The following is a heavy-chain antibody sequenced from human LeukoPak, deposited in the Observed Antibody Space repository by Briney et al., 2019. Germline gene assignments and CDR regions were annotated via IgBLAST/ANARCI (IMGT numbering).Heavy chain of an antibody. V-gene: IGHV1-8*01. D-gene: IGHD3-22*01. Sequence: ASVKVSCKASGYTFTSYDINWVRQATGQGLDWMGWMNPNSGNTGYAQKFQGRVIMTRNTSISTAYMELSSLRSEDTAVYYCASRGIVSRVGDSSGYYPYYYMDVWGKGTTVTVSS. CDR3: ASRGIVSRVGDSSGYYPYYYMDV. CDR1: GYTFTSYD. J-gene: IGHJ6*03. CDR2: MNPNSGNT.